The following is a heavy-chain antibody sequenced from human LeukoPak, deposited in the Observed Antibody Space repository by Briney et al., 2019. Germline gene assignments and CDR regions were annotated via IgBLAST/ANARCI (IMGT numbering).Heavy chain of an antibody. CDR3: AREGGTYCGGDCYYYFDY. Sequence: SVKVSCKASGYTFTSYGISWVRQAPGQGLEWMGWISAYNGNTNYAQKLQGRVTMTTDTSTSTAYMELRSLRSVDTAVYYCAREGGTYCGGDCYYYFDYWGQGTLVTVSS. V-gene: IGHV1-18*01. J-gene: IGHJ4*02. D-gene: IGHD2-21*01. CDR2: ISAYNGNT. CDR1: GYTFTSYG.